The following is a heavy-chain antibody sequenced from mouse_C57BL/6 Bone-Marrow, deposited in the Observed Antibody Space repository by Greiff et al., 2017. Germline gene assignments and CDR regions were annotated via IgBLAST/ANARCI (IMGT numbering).Heavy chain of an antibody. CDR2: IRNKANGYTT. Sequence: EVKLMESGGGLVQPGGSLSLSCAASGFTFTDYYLSWVRQPPGKALEWLGFIRNKANGYTTEYSASVKGRFTISRDNSQSILYLQMNALRAEDSATYYCASGGIYYGNFYYAMDYWGQGTSVTVSS. CDR1: GFTFTDYY. J-gene: IGHJ4*01. D-gene: IGHD2-1*01. V-gene: IGHV7-3*01. CDR3: ASGGIYYGNFYYAMDY.